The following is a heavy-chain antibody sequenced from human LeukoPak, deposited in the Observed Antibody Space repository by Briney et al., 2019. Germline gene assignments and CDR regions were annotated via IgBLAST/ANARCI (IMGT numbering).Heavy chain of an antibody. J-gene: IGHJ3*02. CDR1: GYDFTFYW. CDR2: IYPGDSDT. V-gene: IGHV5-51*01. Sequence: GKSLKISCKGSGYDFTFYWVAWVRQMPGKGLEWMGIIYPGDSDTRYSPSFQGQVTISADKSISTAYLQWNSLKASDTAMYYCARSYYDSSGYYSLGVLDIWGQGTVVTVSS. D-gene: IGHD3-22*01. CDR3: ARSYYDSSGYYSLGVLDI.